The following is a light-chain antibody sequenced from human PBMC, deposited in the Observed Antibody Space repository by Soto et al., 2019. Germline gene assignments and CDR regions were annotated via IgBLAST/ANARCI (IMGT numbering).Light chain of an antibody. CDR2: AAS. CDR3: QQGYSSPRT. V-gene: IGKV1-6*01. CDR1: QSISND. J-gene: IGKJ1*01. Sequence: AIQMTQSPSSLSASVGDRVTITCRASQSISNDLSWYQQKTGKAPKLLIYAASSLQSGVPSRFSGSGSGTDFTLTIRSLQPEDFTTYYCQQGYSSPRTFGQGTKVEIK.